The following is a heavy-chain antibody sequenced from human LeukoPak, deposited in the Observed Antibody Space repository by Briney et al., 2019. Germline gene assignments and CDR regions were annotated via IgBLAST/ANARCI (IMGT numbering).Heavy chain of an antibody. CDR3: ARDEGSGWYGY. V-gene: IGHV4-4*07. D-gene: IGHD6-19*01. Sequence: SETLSLTCTVSGGPISNFYWSWIRQPVGKGLEWIGRIHTSGSTNYNPSLKSRVTLSVDTSKNLFSLRLTSVTAADTAVYYCARDEGSGWYGYWGQGTLVTVSS. J-gene: IGHJ4*02. CDR2: IHTSGST. CDR1: GGPISNFY.